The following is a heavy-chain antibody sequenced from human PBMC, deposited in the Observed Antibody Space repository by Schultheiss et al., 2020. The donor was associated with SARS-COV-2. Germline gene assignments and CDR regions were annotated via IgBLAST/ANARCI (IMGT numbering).Heavy chain of an antibody. J-gene: IGHJ3*02. D-gene: IGHD3-3*01. Sequence: SETLSLTCTVSGGSISSGGYYWSWIRQLAGKGLEWIGRINTSGSTNYNPSLKSRVTISVDTSKNQFSLKLSSVTAADTAVYYCATEKGEWSDAFDIWGQGTMVTV. CDR2: INTSGST. CDR1: GGSISSGGYY. V-gene: IGHV4-61*02. CDR3: ATEKGEWSDAFDI.